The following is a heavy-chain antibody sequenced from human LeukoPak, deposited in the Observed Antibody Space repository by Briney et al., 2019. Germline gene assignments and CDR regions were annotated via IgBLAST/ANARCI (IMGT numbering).Heavy chain of an antibody. Sequence: SETLSLTCTVSGGSISSSSYYWGWIRQPPGKGLEWIGSIYYSGSTYYNPSLKNRVTISVDTSKNQFSLKLSSVTAADTAVYYCARLLFIGRRYSYGSHFDYWGQGTLVTVSS. CDR3: ARLLFIGRRYSYGSHFDY. D-gene: IGHD5-18*01. CDR1: GGSISSSSYY. CDR2: IYYSGST. V-gene: IGHV4-39*01. J-gene: IGHJ4*02.